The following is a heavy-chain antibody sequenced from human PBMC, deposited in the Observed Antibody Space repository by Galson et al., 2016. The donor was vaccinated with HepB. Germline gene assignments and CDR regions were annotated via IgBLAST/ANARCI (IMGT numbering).Heavy chain of an antibody. CDR2: IKEDGSEK. D-gene: IGHD5-24*01. J-gene: IGHJ6*02. CDR3: ARDPMATRYYFSGMDV. CDR1: AFTFNSYW. V-gene: IGHV3-7*03. Sequence: SLRLSCAASAFTFNSYWLSWVRQAPGKGLEWVAYIKEDGSEKYYADSVKGRFTISRDNAKNTLYLQMNSLRAEDTAVYYCARDPMATRYYFSGMDVWSQTTTVTVS.